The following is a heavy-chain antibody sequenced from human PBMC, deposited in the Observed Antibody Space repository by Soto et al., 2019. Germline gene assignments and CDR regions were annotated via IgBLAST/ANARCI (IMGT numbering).Heavy chain of an antibody. CDR3: ARDRRDLVVVDPGWFDP. CDR1: GFTFSSYG. CDR2: IWSDGSNK. J-gene: IGHJ5*02. Sequence: GGSLRLSCAASGFTFSSYGMHWVRQAPGKGLEWVAVIWSDGSNKYYADSVRGRFTISRDNSKNTLYLQMNSLRAEDTAVYYCARDRRDLVVVDPGWFDPWGQGTLVTVSS. D-gene: IGHD2-15*01. V-gene: IGHV3-33*01.